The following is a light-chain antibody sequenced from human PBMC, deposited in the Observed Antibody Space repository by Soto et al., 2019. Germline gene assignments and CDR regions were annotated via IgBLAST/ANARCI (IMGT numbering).Light chain of an antibody. CDR1: SSNLGSSFD. V-gene: IGLV1-40*01. CDR2: SDT. CDR3: QSYDKSLSGHVV. J-gene: IGLJ2*01. Sequence: QSVLTQPPSVSGAPGQRVTISCTGSSSNLGSSFDVHWYRHLPGTAPELLIYSDTYRPSGVPDRFSASKSGTSASLAITGLQDEDEADYYCQSYDKSLSGHVVFGGGTKLTVL.